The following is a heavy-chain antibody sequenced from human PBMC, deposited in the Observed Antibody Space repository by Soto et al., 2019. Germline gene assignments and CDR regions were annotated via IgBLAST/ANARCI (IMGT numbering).Heavy chain of an antibody. J-gene: IGHJ4*02. CDR3: ARGLASYGSRAQFDY. CDR1: GGTFSSYA. V-gene: IGHV1-69*13. CDR2: IIPIFGTA. Sequence: SVKVSCNASGGTFSSYAISWVRQAPGQGLEWMGGIIPIFGTANYAQKFQGRVTITADESTSTAYMELSSLRSEDTAVYYCARGLASYGSRAQFDYWGQGTLVTVSS. D-gene: IGHD5-18*01.